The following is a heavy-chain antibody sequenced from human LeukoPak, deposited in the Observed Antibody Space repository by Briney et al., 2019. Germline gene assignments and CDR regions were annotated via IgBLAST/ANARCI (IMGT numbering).Heavy chain of an antibody. CDR3: ARVHYGSGSYFSDY. CDR1: GGSISSSSYY. D-gene: IGHD3-10*01. J-gene: IGHJ4*02. CDR2: IYYSGST. Sequence: KPSETLSLTCTVSGGSISSSSYYWGWIRQPPGKGLEWIGSIYYSGSTYYNPSLKSRVTISVDTSKNQFSLKLSSVTAADTAVYYCARVHYGSGSYFSDYWGQGTLVTVSS. V-gene: IGHV4-39*07.